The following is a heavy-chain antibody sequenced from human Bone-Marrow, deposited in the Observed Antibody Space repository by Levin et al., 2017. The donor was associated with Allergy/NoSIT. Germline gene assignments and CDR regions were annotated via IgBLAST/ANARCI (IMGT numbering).Heavy chain of an antibody. CDR1: GASISSFY. CDR3: ARQAVPAAMNGCDS. V-gene: IGHV4-59*08. Sequence: SETLSLTCTVSGASISSFYWSWIRQPPGKGLEWIGYIYYSGSTNYSPSLKSRVSMSADMSRNQVHLTMSSATAAHTAVYYCARQAVPAAMNGCDSWGQGTLVTVSS. CDR2: IYYSGST. J-gene: IGHJ4*02. D-gene: IGHD2-2*01.